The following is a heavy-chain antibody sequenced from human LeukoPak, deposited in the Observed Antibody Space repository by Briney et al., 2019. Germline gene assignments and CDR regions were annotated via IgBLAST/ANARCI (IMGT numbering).Heavy chain of an antibody. V-gene: IGHV4-4*07. CDR2: IYTSGST. Sequence: SETLSLTCTVSGGSISSYYWSWIRQPAGKGLEWIGRIYTSGSTNYNPSLKSRVTISLDTSKNQFSLKLTSVNAADTALYYCARAYGDYSYYFDLWGQGILVTVSS. CDR3: ARAYGDYSYYFDL. D-gene: IGHD4-17*01. CDR1: GGSISSYY. J-gene: IGHJ4*02.